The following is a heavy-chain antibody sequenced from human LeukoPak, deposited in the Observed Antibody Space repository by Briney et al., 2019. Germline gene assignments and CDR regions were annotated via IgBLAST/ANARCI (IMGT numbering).Heavy chain of an antibody. V-gene: IGHV4-61*02. CDR3: ARVRIAVAGNYYYYYGMDV. D-gene: IGHD6-19*01. J-gene: IGHJ6*02. CDR1: GGSISSGSDY. Sequence: PSETLSLTCTVSGGSISSGSDYWSWIRQPAGKGLGWIGRIYTSGSTNYNPSLKSRVTISVDTSKNQFSLKLSSVTAADTAVYYCARVRIAVAGNYYYYYGMDVWGQGTTVTVSS. CDR2: IYTSGST.